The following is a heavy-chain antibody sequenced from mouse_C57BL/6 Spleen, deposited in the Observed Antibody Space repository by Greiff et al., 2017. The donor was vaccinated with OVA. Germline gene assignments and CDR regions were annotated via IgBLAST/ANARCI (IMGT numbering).Heavy chain of an antibody. Sequence: QVQLQQSGAELVRPGSSVKLSCKASGYTFTSYWMHWVKQRPIPGLEWIGNIDPSDSETHYNQKFKDKATLTGDKSSSTAYMQLSSLTSEDSAVYYCARLEAWFAYWGQGTLVTVSA. J-gene: IGHJ3*01. CDR1: GYTFTSYW. CDR2: IDPSDSET. V-gene: IGHV1-52*01. CDR3: ARLEAWFAY.